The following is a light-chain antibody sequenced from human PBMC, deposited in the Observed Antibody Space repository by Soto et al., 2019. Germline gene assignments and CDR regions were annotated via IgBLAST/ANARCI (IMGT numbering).Light chain of an antibody. J-gene: IGLJ1*01. V-gene: IGLV1-40*01. Sequence: QSVLTQPPSVSGAPGQRVTISCTGSSSDIGAGYDVHWYQQLPGTAPKLLIYDNNNRPSGVPDRFSGSKSGTSASLAITGLQAEDEADYYCQSYDNSLSGSYVFGTGTRSPS. CDR1: SSDIGAGYD. CDR3: QSYDNSLSGSYV. CDR2: DNN.